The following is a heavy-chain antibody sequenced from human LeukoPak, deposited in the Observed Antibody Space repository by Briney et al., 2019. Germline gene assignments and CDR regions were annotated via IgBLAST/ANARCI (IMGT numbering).Heavy chain of an antibody. CDR2: IWNDGSDE. D-gene: IGHD1-26*01. CDR1: GFIFSRYA. Sequence: GGSLRLPCAASGFIFSRYAMHWVRQTPGKGLEWVAAIWNDGSDENYADSVKGRFTISSDNSKNTLYLQMNSLRAEDTAVYYCAFEIGRSQGAFDIWGQGTMITVSS. CDR3: AFEIGRSQGAFDI. V-gene: IGHV3-33*01. J-gene: IGHJ3*02.